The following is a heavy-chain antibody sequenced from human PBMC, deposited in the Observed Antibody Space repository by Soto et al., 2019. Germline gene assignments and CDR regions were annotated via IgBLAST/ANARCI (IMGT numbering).Heavy chain of an antibody. CDR1: GFTFSSYS. V-gene: IGHV3-21*01. J-gene: IGHJ4*02. Sequence: EVQLVESGGGLVKPGGSLRLSCAASGFTFSSYSMNWVRQAPGKGLEWVSSISSSSSYIYYADSVKGRFTISRDNAKNSLYVQMNILRADDTAVYYCARSEYFYDRRGYYGDWGQGTLVTVSS. CDR3: ARSEYFYDRRGYYGD. CDR2: ISSSSSYI. D-gene: IGHD3-22*01.